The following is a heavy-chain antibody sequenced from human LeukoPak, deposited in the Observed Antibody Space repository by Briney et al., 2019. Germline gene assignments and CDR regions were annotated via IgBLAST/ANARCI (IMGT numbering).Heavy chain of an antibody. CDR2: IKGDGGSP. CDR3: AKGVGWFPS. CDR1: GFTFSPYW. V-gene: IGHV3-74*01. Sequence: GGSLRLSCASSGFTFSPYWMHWVRQGPGKGLVWVANIKGDGGSPTYADSVKGRFTSSRDNSKNTLYLQTNSLRAEDTAIYYCAKGVGWFPSWGQGTLVTVSS. J-gene: IGHJ5*02. D-gene: IGHD3-10*01.